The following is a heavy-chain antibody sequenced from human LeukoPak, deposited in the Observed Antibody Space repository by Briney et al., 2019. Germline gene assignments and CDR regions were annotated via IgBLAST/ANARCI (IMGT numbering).Heavy chain of an antibody. V-gene: IGHV4-39*01. J-gene: IGHJ4*02. CDR1: GGSISSSSYY. D-gene: IGHD3-22*01. CDR3: AAGYYDSSGYYYSPY. CDR2: IYYSGST. Sequence: SETLSLTCTVSGGSISSSSYYWGWIRQPPGTGLEWIGSIYYSGSTYYNPSLKSRVTISVDTSKNQFSLKLSSVTAADTAVYYCAAGYYDSSGYYYSPYWGQGTLVTVSS.